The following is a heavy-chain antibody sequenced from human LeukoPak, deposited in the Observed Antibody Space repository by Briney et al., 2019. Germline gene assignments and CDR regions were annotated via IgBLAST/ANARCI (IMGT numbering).Heavy chain of an antibody. Sequence: GGSLRLSCAASGFTFSSYWMSWVRQAPGKGLEWVANIKQDGSEKYYVDSVKGRFTISRDNAKNSLYLQMNSLRAEDTAVYYCARGGRGSPGVFDPRGQGTLVTVSS. CDR3: ARGGRGSPGVFDP. CDR1: GFTFSSYW. CDR2: IKQDGSEK. V-gene: IGHV3-7*01. D-gene: IGHD2-15*01. J-gene: IGHJ5*02.